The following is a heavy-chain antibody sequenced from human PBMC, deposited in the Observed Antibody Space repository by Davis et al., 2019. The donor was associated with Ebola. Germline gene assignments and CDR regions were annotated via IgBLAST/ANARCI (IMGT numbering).Heavy chain of an antibody. CDR1: GGSISSGDYY. Sequence: MPSETLSLTCTVSGGSISSGDYYWSWIRQPPGKGLEWIGYIYYSGSTYYNPSLKSRVTISVDTSKNQFSLKLSSVTAADTAVYYCARLPDRVPAATHFDYWGQGTLVTVSS. CDR3: ARLPDRVPAATHFDY. CDR2: IYYSGST. J-gene: IGHJ4*02. V-gene: IGHV4-30-4*01. D-gene: IGHD2-2*01.